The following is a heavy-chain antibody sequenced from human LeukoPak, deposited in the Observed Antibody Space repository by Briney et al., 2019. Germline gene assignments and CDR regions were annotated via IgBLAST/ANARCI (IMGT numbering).Heavy chain of an antibody. D-gene: IGHD2-15*01. J-gene: IGHJ4*02. CDR3: ARDLGYCSGGSCYQTTYFDY. CDR2: INPSGGST. Sequence: ASVKVSCKASGYTFTSCYMHWVRQAPGQGLEWMGIINPSGGSTSYAQKFQGRVTMTRDTSTSTVYMELSSLRSEDTAVYYCARDLGYCSGGSCYQTTYFDYWGQGTLVTVSS. CDR1: GYTFTSCY. V-gene: IGHV1-46*01.